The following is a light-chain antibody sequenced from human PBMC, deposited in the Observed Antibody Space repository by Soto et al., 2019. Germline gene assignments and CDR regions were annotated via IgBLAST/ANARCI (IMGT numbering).Light chain of an antibody. CDR3: QQRNSWPTSLT. J-gene: IGKJ4*01. V-gene: IGKV3D-20*02. CDR1: QSVNSNY. Sequence: EIVLMQSPGTLSLSPGEGATLPCRASQSVNSNYLAWYQQKPGQAPTVLIFDTSRRATGVPDRFSGSGSGTDFTLTISRLEPDDFAVYYCQQRNSWPTSLTFGGGTKVDIK. CDR2: DTS.